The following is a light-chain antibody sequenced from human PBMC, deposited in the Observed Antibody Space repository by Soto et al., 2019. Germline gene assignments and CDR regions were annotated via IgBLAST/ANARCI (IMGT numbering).Light chain of an antibody. V-gene: IGKV4-1*01. CDR3: QQYYSTPLT. Sequence: DIVMTQSPDSLAVSLGERATINCKSSQSVLYSSNNKNYLAWYQQKPGQPPKLLIYWASTRESGVPDRFSGSGSGRDFTLTISSMQAADVAVYYCQQYYSTPLTFGGGTKVEIK. CDR1: QSVLYSSNNKNY. J-gene: IGKJ4*01. CDR2: WAS.